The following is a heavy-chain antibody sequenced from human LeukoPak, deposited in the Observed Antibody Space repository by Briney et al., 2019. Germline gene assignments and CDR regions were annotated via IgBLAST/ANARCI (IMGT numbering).Heavy chain of an antibody. Sequence: GGSLRLSCAASGFTFNTYAMTWVRQVPGKGLEWVSTISSGGSTYYADSVKGRFTISRDNSKDTLYLQMSSLRVEDTAAYYCAGGGYCSSTSCYVHFDYWGQGILVTVSS. CDR2: ISSGGST. D-gene: IGHD2-2*01. V-gene: IGHV3-23*01. CDR1: GFTFNTYA. J-gene: IGHJ4*02. CDR3: AGGGYCSSTSCYVHFDY.